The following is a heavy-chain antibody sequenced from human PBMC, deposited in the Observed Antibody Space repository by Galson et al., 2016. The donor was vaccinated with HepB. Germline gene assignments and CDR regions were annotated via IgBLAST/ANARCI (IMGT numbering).Heavy chain of an antibody. Sequence: SLRLSCAASGFAFSAFGMTWVRQAPRKGLEWVAAISTSGGSTDYADSVKGRSTITRDNSKNMLYLQMSSLRVEDSALYYCAKGTTRPGDNWGQGILVTVSS. D-gene: IGHD4-11*01. J-gene: IGHJ4*02. CDR1: GFAFSAFG. CDR3: AKGTTRPGDN. CDR2: ISTSGGST. V-gene: IGHV3-23*01.